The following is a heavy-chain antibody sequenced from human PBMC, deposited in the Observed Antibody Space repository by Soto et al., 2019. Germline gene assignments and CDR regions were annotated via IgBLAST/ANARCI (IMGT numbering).Heavy chain of an antibody. CDR2: ISNDGSDT. CDR1: GFTFSNHW. V-gene: IGHV3-74*03. Sequence: EVQVVESGGGLVQPGGSLRLSCAASGFTFSNHWMHWVRQAPGKGPVWVSRISNDGSDTTYADSMKGRFTISRDNAKNTVYLQMNSLRAEDTAVYYCAREGILPILGFDSWGQGTLVTVSS. CDR3: AREGILPILGFDS. D-gene: IGHD1-26*01. J-gene: IGHJ4*02.